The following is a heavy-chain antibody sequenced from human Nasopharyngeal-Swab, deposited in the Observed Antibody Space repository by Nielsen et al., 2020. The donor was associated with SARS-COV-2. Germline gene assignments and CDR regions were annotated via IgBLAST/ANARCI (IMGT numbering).Heavy chain of an antibody. CDR1: GYTFTNYD. D-gene: IGHD1-26*01. CDR2: LNSDTGNT. Sequence: ASVKVSCKASGYTFTNYDINWVRQASGQGLEWMGWLNSDTGNTGYAQKFQGRVTMTTDTSTSTAYMELRSLRSDDTAVYYCAREDDEGGATVHWGQGTLVTVSS. J-gene: IGHJ4*02. V-gene: IGHV1-8*01. CDR3: AREDDEGGATVH.